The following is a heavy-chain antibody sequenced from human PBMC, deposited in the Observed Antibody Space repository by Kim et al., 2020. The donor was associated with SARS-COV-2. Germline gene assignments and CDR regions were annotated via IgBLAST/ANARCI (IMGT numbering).Heavy chain of an antibody. J-gene: IGHJ3*02. CDR3: ARESYYYDSSGYYDAFDI. Sequence: KGRFTISRDKDKNSLYLQMNSLRAEDTAVYYCARESYYYDSSGYYDAFDIWGQGTMVTVSS. D-gene: IGHD3-22*01. V-gene: IGHV3-11*06.